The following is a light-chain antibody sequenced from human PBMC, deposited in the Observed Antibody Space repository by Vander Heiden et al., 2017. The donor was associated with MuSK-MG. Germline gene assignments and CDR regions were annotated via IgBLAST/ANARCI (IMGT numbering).Light chain of an antibody. J-gene: IGKJ5*01. CDR3: QQDNNWLALT. CDR2: GAS. Sequence: EIVMTQSPATLSVSPGERATLSCRASQSVSSNLAWYQQKPGQAPRLLIYGASTRDIGIPARFSGSGSGTKFTLTISSRQSEDFAVYYCQQDNNWLALTFGQGTRLEIK. V-gene: IGKV3-15*01. CDR1: QSVSSN.